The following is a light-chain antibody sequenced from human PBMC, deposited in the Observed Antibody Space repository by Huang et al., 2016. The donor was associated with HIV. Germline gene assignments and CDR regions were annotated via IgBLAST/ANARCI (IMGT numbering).Light chain of an antibody. Sequence: EIVLTQSPGTLSLSPGERATLSCRASQSLSGTYLAWYQQKPGQAPRLLISGASSRATGIPDRFTGSGSGTDFTLTISRLEPGDFAVYYCQQFSWSPPWTFGQGTKVEIK. J-gene: IGKJ1*01. CDR3: QQFSWSPPWT. V-gene: IGKV3-20*01. CDR2: GAS. CDR1: QSLSGTY.